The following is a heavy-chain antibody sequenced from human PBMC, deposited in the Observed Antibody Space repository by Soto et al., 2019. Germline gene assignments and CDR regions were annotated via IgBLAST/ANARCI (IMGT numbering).Heavy chain of an antibody. J-gene: IGHJ4*02. CDR1: GFTFSNHW. CDR3: VRGTSAWYGIDY. V-gene: IGHV3-74*01. Sequence: EVQLVESGGGLVQPGGSLRLSCEASGFTFSNHWIHWVRQPPGKGLLWVSRISPDGSSTNYAGSVEGRFTVSRDNARNTLFLQMNSLRDDDTAAYYRVRGTSAWYGIDYWGQGTLVTVSS. D-gene: IGHD6-13*01. CDR2: ISPDGSST.